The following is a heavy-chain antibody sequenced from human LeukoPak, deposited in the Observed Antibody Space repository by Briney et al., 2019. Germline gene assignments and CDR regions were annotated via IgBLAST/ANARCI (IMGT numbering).Heavy chain of an antibody. CDR3: ARGHNWGPRYYFDY. D-gene: IGHD7-27*01. Sequence: SETLSLTCTVSSASITSSPYFWGWIRQSPGKGLEWIGSISYSGTTYYNPSLKSRVTISVDTSKNQFSLKLSSVTAADTAVYYCARGHNWGPRYYFDYWGQGTLVTVSS. CDR2: ISYSGTT. V-gene: IGHV4-39*01. CDR1: SASITSSPYF. J-gene: IGHJ4*02.